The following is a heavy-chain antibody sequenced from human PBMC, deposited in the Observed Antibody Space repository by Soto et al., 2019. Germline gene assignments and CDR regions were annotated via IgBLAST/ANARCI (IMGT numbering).Heavy chain of an antibody. Sequence: PGGSLRLSCAASGFTFSSYGMHWVRQAPGKGLEWVAVISYDGSNKYYADSVKGRFTISRDNSKNTLYLQMNSLRAEDTAVYYCAKTFLLVYAIGIPDYYYGMDVWGQGTTVTVSS. CDR1: GFTFSSYG. CDR3: AKTFLLVYAIGIPDYYYGMDV. D-gene: IGHD2-8*01. V-gene: IGHV3-30*18. CDR2: ISYDGSNK. J-gene: IGHJ6*02.